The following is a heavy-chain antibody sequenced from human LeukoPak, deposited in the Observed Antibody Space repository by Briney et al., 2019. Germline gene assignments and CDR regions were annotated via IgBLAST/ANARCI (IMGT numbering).Heavy chain of an antibody. D-gene: IGHD6-13*01. J-gene: IGHJ6*03. CDR3: ASRGYSSSPYYMDV. CDR1: GYTFTGYY. Sequence: GASVKVSCKASGYTFTGYYMHWVRQAPGQGLEWMGRINPNSGGTNYAQKFQGRVTMTRDTSISTAYMELSRLRSDDTAVYYCASRGYSSSPYYMDVWGKGTTVTVSS. V-gene: IGHV1-2*06. CDR2: INPNSGGT.